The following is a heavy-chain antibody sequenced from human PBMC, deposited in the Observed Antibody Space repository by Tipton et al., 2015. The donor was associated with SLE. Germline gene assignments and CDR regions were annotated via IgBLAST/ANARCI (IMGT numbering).Heavy chain of an antibody. Sequence: TLSLTCAVYGGSFSDYYWSWIRQPPGKGLEWIGEINHSGSTNYNPSLKSRVTISVDTSKNQFSLKLSSVTAADTAVYYCARASRQVVVVAATGYWFDPWGQGTLVTVSS. D-gene: IGHD2-15*01. CDR3: ARASRQVVVVAATGYWFDP. J-gene: IGHJ5*02. CDR2: INHSGST. V-gene: IGHV4-34*01. CDR1: GGSFSDYY.